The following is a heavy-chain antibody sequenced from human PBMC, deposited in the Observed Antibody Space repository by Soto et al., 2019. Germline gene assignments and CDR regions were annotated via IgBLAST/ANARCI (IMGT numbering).Heavy chain of an antibody. CDR2: IAYDRSSK. J-gene: IGHJ5*02. CDR1: GFTFENFG. D-gene: IGHD3-3*01. Sequence: QVQLVESGGGVVQPGMSRRLSCAASGFTFENFGMHWVRQAPGKGLEWVAVIAYDRSSKYYADSVKGRFTISRDNSNNTLDLQMNSLRVEDTAVYYCAKSLDGVAVQEFDPRGQGTLVTVSS. V-gene: IGHV3-30*18. CDR3: AKSLDGVAVQEFDP.